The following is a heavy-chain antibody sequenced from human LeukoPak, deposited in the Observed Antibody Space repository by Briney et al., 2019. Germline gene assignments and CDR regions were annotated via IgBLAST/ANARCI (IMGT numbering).Heavy chain of an antibody. CDR3: ARDQWRAARTFDY. CDR2: ISSSGSTI. D-gene: IGHD6-6*01. CDR1: GFTFSDYY. J-gene: IGHJ4*02. Sequence: GGSLRLSCAASGFTFSDYYMSWIRQAPGKGLEWVSYISSSGSTIYYADSVKGRFTISRDNAKNSLYLQMNSLRAEDTAVYYCARDQWRAARTFDYWGQGTLVTVSS. V-gene: IGHV3-11*04.